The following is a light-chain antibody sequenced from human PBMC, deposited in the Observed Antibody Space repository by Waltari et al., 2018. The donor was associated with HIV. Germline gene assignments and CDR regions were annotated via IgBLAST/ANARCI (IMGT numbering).Light chain of an antibody. Sequence: DIVLTQSPDSVAVSLGESTTINFRSSQSVFCSRNNNNYLAWYQQKPGQSTKLLIYGSSTRECGVPDRLSGSGSGTDFPLTISRLPAEDVAFYYCQQYYSTPEFGPGTKVEI. J-gene: IGKJ3*01. CDR2: GSS. CDR1: QSVFCSRNNNNY. CDR3: QQYYSTPE. V-gene: IGKV4-1*01.